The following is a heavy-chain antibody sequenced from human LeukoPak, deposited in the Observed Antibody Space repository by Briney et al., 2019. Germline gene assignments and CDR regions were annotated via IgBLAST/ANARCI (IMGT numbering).Heavy chain of an antibody. J-gene: IGHJ4*02. Sequence: GGSLRLSCAASGFTFDDYAMHWVRQAPGKGLEWVSGISWNSGSIGYADSVKGRFTISRDNAKNSLYLQMNSLRAEDTALYYCAITGDSSGYYLPDYWGQGTLVTVSS. CDR1: GFTFDDYA. CDR2: ISWNSGSI. CDR3: AITGDSSGYYLPDY. D-gene: IGHD3-22*01. V-gene: IGHV3-9*01.